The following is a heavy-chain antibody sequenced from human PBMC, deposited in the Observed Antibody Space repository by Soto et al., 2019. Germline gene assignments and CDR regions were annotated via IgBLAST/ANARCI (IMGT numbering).Heavy chain of an antibody. J-gene: IGHJ6*02. D-gene: IGHD2-2*01. V-gene: IGHV5-51*01. CDR3: ARRSTYLDGMDV. CDR2: IYPGDFDT. Sequence: PGESLKISCKASGYIFTSHWIGWVRQMPGKGLEWLGIIYPGDFDTRYSPSFQGQVTISADKSISTAYLQWSSLKASDTAMYYCARRSTYLDGMDVWGQGTTVTVSS. CDR1: GYIFTSHW.